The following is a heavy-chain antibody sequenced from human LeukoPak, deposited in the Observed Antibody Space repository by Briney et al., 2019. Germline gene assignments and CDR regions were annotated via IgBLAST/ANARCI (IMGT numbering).Heavy chain of an antibody. CDR2: ISSSSSYI. Sequence: GGSLRLSCAASGFTFSSYSMNWVRQAPGKGLEWVSSISSSSSYIYYADSVKGRFTISRDNAKNSLYLQMNSLRVEDTAVYYCARVDSSGWYYWGQGTLATVSS. CDR3: ARVDSSGWYY. V-gene: IGHV3-21*01. D-gene: IGHD6-19*01. J-gene: IGHJ4*02. CDR1: GFTFSSYS.